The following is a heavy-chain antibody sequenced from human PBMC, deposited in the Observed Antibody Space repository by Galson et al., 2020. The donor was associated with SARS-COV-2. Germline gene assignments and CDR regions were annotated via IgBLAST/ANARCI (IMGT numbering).Heavy chain of an antibody. CDR3: VRDGDTSTGFGKDY. Sequence: GESLKISCAASGFTFSNYAMHWVRQAPGKGLEWVARIRTAGSDEQYADSVKGRFTISRDNPKNMLYLEMNSLRNDDTAVYYCVRDGDTSTGFGKDYWGQGTLVTVSS. CDR2: IRTAGSDE. J-gene: IGHJ4*02. V-gene: IGHV3-30*02. CDR1: GFTFSNYA. D-gene: IGHD3-9*01.